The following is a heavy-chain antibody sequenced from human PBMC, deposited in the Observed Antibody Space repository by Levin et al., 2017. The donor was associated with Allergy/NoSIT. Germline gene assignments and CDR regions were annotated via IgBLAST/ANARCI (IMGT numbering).Heavy chain of an antibody. CDR2: IYLDEGT. CDR3: ATAAVPNRGDY. Sequence: GGSLRLSCAASRFTVSTNYMSWVRQAPGKGLEWVSIIYLDEGTYYADSVQGRLTISRDFSKNTLSLQMNSLRAEDTAVYYCATAAVPNRGDYWGQGTLVTVSS. CDR1: RFTVSTNY. D-gene: IGHD6-13*01. V-gene: IGHV3-53*01. J-gene: IGHJ4*02.